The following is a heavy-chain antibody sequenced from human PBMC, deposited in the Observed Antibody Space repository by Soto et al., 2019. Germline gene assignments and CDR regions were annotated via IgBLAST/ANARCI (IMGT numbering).Heavy chain of an antibody. Sequence: PGGSLRISCAASGFSFTNFAMSWVRQAPGKGLEWVAGIGASGDITWYADSVKGRLSISRDNSKNTLYLQLNSLRFEDTAVYYCAKDDFTDRGDDYFDYWGPGTLVTVSS. CDR2: IGASGDIT. J-gene: IGHJ4*02. CDR1: GFSFTNFA. D-gene: IGHD2-21*02. CDR3: AKDDFTDRGDDYFDY. V-gene: IGHV3-23*01.